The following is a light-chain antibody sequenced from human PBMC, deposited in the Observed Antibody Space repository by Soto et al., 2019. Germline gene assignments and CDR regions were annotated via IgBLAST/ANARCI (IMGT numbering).Light chain of an antibody. CDR1: SSDVGGYNY. Sequence: QSALTQPASVSGSPGQSITISCTGTSSDVGGYNYVSWYQQHPGKAPKLMIYDVSNRPSGVSNRFSGSKSGNTASLTISGLQAEDEADYYCSSYAGSNNSYVFGTGTKLTVL. J-gene: IGLJ1*01. V-gene: IGLV2-14*01. CDR2: DVS. CDR3: SSYAGSNNSYV.